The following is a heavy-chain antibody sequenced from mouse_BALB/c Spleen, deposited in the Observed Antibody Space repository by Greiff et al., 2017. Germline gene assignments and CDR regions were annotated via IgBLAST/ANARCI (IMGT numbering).Heavy chain of an antibody. J-gene: IGHJ2*01. D-gene: IGHD1-1*01. CDR3: ARRDYYGPFCDY. CDR1: GYTFSSYW. V-gene: IGHV1-9*01. Sequence: QVHVKQSGAELMKPGASVKISCKATGYTFSSYWIEWVKQRPGHGLEWIGELLPGSGSTNYNEKFKGKATFTADTSSNTAYMQLSSLTAEDSAVYYCARRDYYGPFCDYWGQGTTLTVAS. CDR2: LLPGSGST.